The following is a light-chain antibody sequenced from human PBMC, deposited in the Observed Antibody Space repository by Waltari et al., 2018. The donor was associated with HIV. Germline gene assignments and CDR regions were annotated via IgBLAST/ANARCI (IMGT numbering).Light chain of an antibody. CDR3: LQSSSLPYT. Sequence: EIVLPQSPDFQSVTPNEKVTITCRASQSIGSSLQWYQQKPDQSPKLLIKSASQSISGVPSRFSGSGSGTDFTLTIYTLEAEDVATYYCLQSSSLPYTFGRGTKLEIK. CDR2: SAS. J-gene: IGKJ2*01. V-gene: IGKV6-21*02. CDR1: QSIGSS.